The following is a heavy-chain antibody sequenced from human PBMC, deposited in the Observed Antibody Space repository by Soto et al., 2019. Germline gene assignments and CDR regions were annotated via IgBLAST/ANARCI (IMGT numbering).Heavy chain of an antibody. CDR1: GGSITSSSYY. CDR3: ARSSIEPRLLMYPFDY. CDR2: IYYDGNT. Sequence: SETLSLTCSVSGGSITSSSYYWGWIRQPPGKGLECIGNIYYDGNTYYNPSLKSRVTISLDTSKNQFSLRLNSVTAADTAMYYCARSSIEPRLLMYPFDYWGQGTLVTVSS. V-gene: IGHV4-39*01. J-gene: IGHJ4*02. D-gene: IGHD6-6*01.